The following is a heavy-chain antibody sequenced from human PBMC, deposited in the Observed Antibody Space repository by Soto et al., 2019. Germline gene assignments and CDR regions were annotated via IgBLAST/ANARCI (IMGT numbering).Heavy chain of an antibody. CDR2: ISAYNGNT. V-gene: IGHV1-18*04. J-gene: IGHJ6*02. D-gene: IGHD3-9*01. Sequence: ASVKVSCKASGSNFTSYGITWVRQAPGQGLEWMGWISAYNGNTNYAQKRQGRATMTTDTSTRTAYWWLRSLRSDDTAVYYCARGDILTFPSCCYGMDVWGQGTTFAICS. CDR3: ARGDILTFPSCCYGMDV. CDR1: GSNFTSYG.